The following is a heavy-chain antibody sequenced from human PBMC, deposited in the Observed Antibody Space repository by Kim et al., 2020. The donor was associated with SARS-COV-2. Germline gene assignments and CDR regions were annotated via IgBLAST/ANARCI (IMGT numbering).Heavy chain of an antibody. V-gene: IGHV3-23*01. D-gene: IGHD2-2*01. J-gene: IGHJ2*01. CDR2: IFGSGHGT. CDR3: AKNVHLTSVTFLWYFDL. Sequence: GGSLRLSCVGSRFTFSSSAMTWVRQPPGKGLEWVSTIFGSGHGTYYSSSVRGRFIVSGDNSKNTLYLQMDNLRADDTAIYYCAKNVHLTSVTFLWYFDLWGRGTSVTVSS. CDR1: RFTFSSSA.